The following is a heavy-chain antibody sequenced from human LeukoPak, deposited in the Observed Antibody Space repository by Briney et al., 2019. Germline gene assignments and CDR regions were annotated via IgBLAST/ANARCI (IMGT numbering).Heavy chain of an antibody. CDR2: ISYDGGNK. D-gene: IGHD2-2*01. CDR3: ASESRWGEYQLLSPFDY. CDR1: GFTFSSYA. J-gene: IGHJ4*02. V-gene: IGHV3-30*04. Sequence: GRSLRLSCAASGFTFSSYAMHWVRQAPGKGLEWVAVISYDGGNKYYADSVKGRFTISRDNSKNTLYLQMNSLRAEDTAVYYCASESRWGEYQLLSPFDYWGQGTLVTVSS.